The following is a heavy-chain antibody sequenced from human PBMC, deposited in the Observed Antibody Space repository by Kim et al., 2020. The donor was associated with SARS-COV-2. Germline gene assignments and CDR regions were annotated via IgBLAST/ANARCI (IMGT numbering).Heavy chain of an antibody. D-gene: IGHD2-15*01. J-gene: IGHJ3*02. CDR3: ARPNGSINRAFDI. CDR2: IYYSGST. V-gene: IGHV4-39*01. Sequence: SETLSLTCTVSGGSISSSSYYWGWIRQPPGKGLEWIGSIYYSGSTYYNPSLKSRVTISVDTSKNQFSLKLSSVTAADTAVYYCARPNGSINRAFDIWGQG. CDR1: GGSISSSSYY.